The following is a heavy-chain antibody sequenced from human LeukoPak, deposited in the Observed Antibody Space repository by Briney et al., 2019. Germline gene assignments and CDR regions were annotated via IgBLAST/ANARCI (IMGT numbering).Heavy chain of an antibody. J-gene: IGHJ4*02. Sequence: SVTVSCKVSGFTFTSSAAQWVRQARGQRLEWIGWIVLGSGNTNYAQKFQERLTITRDMSTTTAYMELSSLTSEDTAVYFCAVDQGRPAGDAFDYWGQGTLVTVSS. CDR2: IVLGSGNT. CDR1: GFTFTSSA. CDR3: AVDQGRPAGDAFDY. V-gene: IGHV1-58*01. D-gene: IGHD2-2*01.